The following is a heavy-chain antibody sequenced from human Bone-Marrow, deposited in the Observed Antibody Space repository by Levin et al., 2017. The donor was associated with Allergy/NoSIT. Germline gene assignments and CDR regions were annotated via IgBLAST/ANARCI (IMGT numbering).Heavy chain of an antibody. CDR2: IYYSGST. Sequence: SETLSLTCTVSGGSVSSGSYYWSWIRQPPGKGLEWIGYIYYSGSTNYNPSLKSRVTISVDTSKNQFSLKLSSVTAADTAVYYCARARGYCSGGSCYQGLSDYWGQGTLVTVSS. J-gene: IGHJ4*02. CDR3: ARARGYCSGGSCYQGLSDY. D-gene: IGHD2-15*01. CDR1: GGSVSSGSYY. V-gene: IGHV4-61*01.